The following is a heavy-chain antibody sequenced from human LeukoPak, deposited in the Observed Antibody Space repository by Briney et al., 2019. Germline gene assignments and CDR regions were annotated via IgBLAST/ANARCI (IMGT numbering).Heavy chain of an antibody. J-gene: IGHJ4*02. Sequence: PGGSLRLSCVASGFTFSSYWMSWVRQAPGKGLEWVAVISYDGSNKYYADSVKGRFTISRDNSKNTLYLQMNSLRAEDTAVYYCAEDGEYYDFWSGYKTTTYYFDYWGQGTLVTVSS. CDR1: GFTFSSYW. V-gene: IGHV3-30*18. CDR3: AEDGEYYDFWSGYKTTTYYFDY. CDR2: ISYDGSNK. D-gene: IGHD3-3*01.